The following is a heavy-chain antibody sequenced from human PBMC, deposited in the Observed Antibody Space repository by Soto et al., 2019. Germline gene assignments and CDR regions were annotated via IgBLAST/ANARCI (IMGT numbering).Heavy chain of an antibody. V-gene: IGHV4-30-4*01. CDR1: GGSISSGEYY. J-gene: IGHJ5*02. Sequence: SETLSLTCTVSGGSISSGEYYWTWIRQPPGKGLEWIGEIYHTGSTNYNPSLKSRVTMSVDKSQRQFSLKLSSVTAADTAVYFCARDRDVVAATTPGGVNWFDPWGQGTLVTVSS. CDR2: IYHTGST. CDR3: ARDRDVVAATTPGGVNWFDP. D-gene: IGHD1-26*01.